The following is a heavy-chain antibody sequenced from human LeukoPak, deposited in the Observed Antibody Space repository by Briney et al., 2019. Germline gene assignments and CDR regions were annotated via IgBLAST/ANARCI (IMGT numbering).Heavy chain of an antibody. D-gene: IGHD2-2*01. CDR1: GFTFSSYA. CDR2: ISGSGGST. J-gene: IGHJ4*02. Sequence: PGGSLRLSCAASGFTFSSYAMGWVRQAPGKGLEWVSAISGSGGSTYYADSVKGRFTISRDSSKNTLYLQMNSLRAEDTAVYYCAKDPRLNQLPFDYWGQGTLVTVSS. V-gene: IGHV3-23*01. CDR3: AKDPRLNQLPFDY.